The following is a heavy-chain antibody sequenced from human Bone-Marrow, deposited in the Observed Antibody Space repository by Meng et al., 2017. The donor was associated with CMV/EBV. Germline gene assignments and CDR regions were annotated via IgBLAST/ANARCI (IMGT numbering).Heavy chain of an antibody. CDR1: GFTFSDYY. J-gene: IGHJ5*02. CDR2: ISFSSSTV. Sequence: LSCAASGFTFSDYYMSWIRQAPGKGLEWLSYISFSSSTVYYADSVRGRFTISRDNAKKSLYLQMTSLKVDDTAVYYCSRRPPPLRAWGQGTLVTVSS. V-gene: IGHV3-11*01. CDR3: SRRPPPLRA.